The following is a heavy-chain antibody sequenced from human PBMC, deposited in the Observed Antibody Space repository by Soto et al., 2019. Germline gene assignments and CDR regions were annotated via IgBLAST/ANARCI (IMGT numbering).Heavy chain of an antibody. J-gene: IGHJ6*02. CDR3: TRKTPTNGMAV. D-gene: IGHD2-15*01. CDR1: GFTLSGYD. Sequence: EVQLVESGGGLVQPGGSLRLSCAASGFTLSGYDIHWVHQATGKGLEWVSGIGSAGDTYYEESVKGRFTISRENAKNSLSLQMNSLRVGDTAVYYCTRKTPTNGMAVWGQGTTVTVSS. V-gene: IGHV3-13*01. CDR2: IGSAGDT.